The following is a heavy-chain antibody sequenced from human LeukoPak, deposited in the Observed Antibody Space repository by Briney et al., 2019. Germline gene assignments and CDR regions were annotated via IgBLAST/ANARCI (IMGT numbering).Heavy chain of an antibody. CDR3: ARYYYYYMDV. CDR2: INQDGSEK. V-gene: IGHV3-7*01. J-gene: IGHJ6*03. CDR1: GFTFSRYS. D-gene: IGHD3-16*02. Sequence: GGSLRLSCVDSGFTFSRYSMSWVRQAPGKGLEWVANINQDGSEKYSVDSVKGRFTISRDNVKNSLYLQMNSLRAEDTAVYYCARYYYYYMDVWGKGTTVTVSS.